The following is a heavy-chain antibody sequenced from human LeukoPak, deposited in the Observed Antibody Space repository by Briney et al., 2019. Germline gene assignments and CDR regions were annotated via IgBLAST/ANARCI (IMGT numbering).Heavy chain of an antibody. CDR3: SRLRGDS. CDR2: IKEDGSEK. V-gene: IGHV3-7*03. CDR1: GFTFSSYW. Sequence: GRSLRLSCAASGFTFSSYWMSWVRQAPGRGLEWLANIKEDGSEKYYVDSVKGRFTISRDNAKNSLYLQMNSLRAEDTAVYYCSRLRGDSWGQGTLVGVSS. J-gene: IGHJ4*02.